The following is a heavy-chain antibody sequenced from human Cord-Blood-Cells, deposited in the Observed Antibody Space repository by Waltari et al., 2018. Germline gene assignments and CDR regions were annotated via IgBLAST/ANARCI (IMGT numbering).Heavy chain of an antibody. J-gene: IGHJ2*01. CDR3: ATSWQKGYVDL. Sequence: QVQLVQSGAEVKKPGASVKVSCQVSGYTLHELSMHWVRQAPGKGLEWMGGVDPEEGETTYTQKFQGRFTMTEDTSTDAAYMELSILRSEDTAVYYCATSWQKGYVDLWGRCTLVTVSS. CDR2: VDPEEGET. D-gene: IGHD3-10*01. CDR1: GYTLHELS. V-gene: IGHV1-24*01.